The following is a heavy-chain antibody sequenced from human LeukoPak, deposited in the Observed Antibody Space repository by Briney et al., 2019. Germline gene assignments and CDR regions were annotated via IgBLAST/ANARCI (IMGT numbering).Heavy chain of an antibody. D-gene: IGHD2-15*01. Sequence: GESLKISCKGSGYSFTTYWIGWVRQMPGKGLEWMGIIYPGDSDTRYSPSFQGQVTISADKSISTAYLQWSTLKASDTAMYYCARSPDCGGGSCYGGFDYWGQGTLVTVSS. CDR1: GYSFTTYW. V-gene: IGHV5-51*01. CDR3: ARSPDCGGGSCYGGFDY. CDR2: IYPGDSDT. J-gene: IGHJ4*02.